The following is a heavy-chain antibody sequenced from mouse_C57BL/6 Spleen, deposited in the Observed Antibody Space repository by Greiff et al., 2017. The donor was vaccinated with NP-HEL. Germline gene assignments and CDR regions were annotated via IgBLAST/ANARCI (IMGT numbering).Heavy chain of an antibody. D-gene: IGHD2-5*01. J-gene: IGHJ2*01. CDR3: AREGPYSNYDY. CDR2: IHPNSGST. V-gene: IGHV1-64*01. Sequence: QVQLQQPGAELVKPGASGKLSGKAAGHTVTSDWMHWVKQRPGQGLEWIGMIHPNSGSTNYYEKVKSKATLTVDKSSSTAYMQLSSLTSEDSAVYYCAREGPYSNYDYWGQGTTLTVSS. CDR1: GHTVTSDW.